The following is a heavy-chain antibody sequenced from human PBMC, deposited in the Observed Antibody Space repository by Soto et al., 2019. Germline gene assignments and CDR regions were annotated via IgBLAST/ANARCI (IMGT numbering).Heavy chain of an antibody. J-gene: IGHJ6*02. D-gene: IGHD3-3*01. Sequence: QVLLEESGPGLVRPSGTLSLTCSVSGASINSANWWVWVRQPPGKGLEWIGEIYHIVSTTYNPSLKSLATTSVDKSKNRFSLIVTSVTAADTAVYYCAKRFDLLSGRWYCLGVWGQGTTVTVSS. CDR2: IYHIVST. CDR3: AKRFDLLSGRWYCLGV. V-gene: IGHV4-4*02. CDR1: GASINSANW.